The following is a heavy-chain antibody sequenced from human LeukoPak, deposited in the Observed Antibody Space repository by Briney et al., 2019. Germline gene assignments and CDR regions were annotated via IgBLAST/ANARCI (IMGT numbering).Heavy chain of an antibody. CDR1: GFTFSTYA. V-gene: IGHV3-23*01. CDR3: AKVSGYYYDSSGYFMDY. J-gene: IGHJ4*02. Sequence: GGSLRLSCAASGFTFSTYAMSWVRQAPGKGLEWVSGISGSGGSTYYADSVKGRFTISRDNSKNTLYLQMNSLRAEDTAVYYCAKVSGYYYDSSGYFMDYWGQGTLVTVSS. CDR2: ISGSGGST. D-gene: IGHD3-22*01.